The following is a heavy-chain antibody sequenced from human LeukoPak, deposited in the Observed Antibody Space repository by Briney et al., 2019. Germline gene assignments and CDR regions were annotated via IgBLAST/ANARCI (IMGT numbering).Heavy chain of an antibody. Sequence: ASVKVSCKASGYTFTSYDINWVRQAAGQGLEWMGWMNPNSGDTNYAQKFQGRFTMTWDTSISTAYMELTRLRSDDTAVYYCARDDEGRANFDFWGQGTLVTVSS. CDR1: GYTFTSYD. J-gene: IGHJ4*02. V-gene: IGHV1-2*02. CDR2: MNPNSGDT. CDR3: ARDDEGRANFDF.